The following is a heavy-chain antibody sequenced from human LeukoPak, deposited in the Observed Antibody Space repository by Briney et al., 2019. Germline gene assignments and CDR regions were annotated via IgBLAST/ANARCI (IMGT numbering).Heavy chain of an antibody. CDR2: INPSGGST. V-gene: IGHV1-46*01. J-gene: IGHJ4*02. D-gene: IGHD1-7*01. CDR3: ARDPRITGTKESDY. Sequence: ASVKVSCKASGYTFTSYYIHWVRQAPGQGLEWMGIINPSGGSTSYAQKFQGRVTMTRDTYTSTVYMDLSSLRSEDTAVYYCARDPRITGTKESDYWGQGTLVTVSS. CDR1: GYTFTSYY.